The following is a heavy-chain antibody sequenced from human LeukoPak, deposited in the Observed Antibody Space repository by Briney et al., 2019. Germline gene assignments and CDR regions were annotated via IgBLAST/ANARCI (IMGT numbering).Heavy chain of an antibody. J-gene: IGHJ6*03. V-gene: IGHV3-48*03. Sequence: PGRSLRLSCAASGFTFSSYDMHWVRQAPGKGLEWVSYISSSGSTIYYADSVKGRFTISRDNAKNSLYLQMNSLRAEDTAVYYCAREGGWLQLSSYYYYMDVWGKGTTVTISS. D-gene: IGHD5-24*01. CDR2: ISSSGSTI. CDR1: GFTFSSYD. CDR3: AREGGWLQLSSYYYYMDV.